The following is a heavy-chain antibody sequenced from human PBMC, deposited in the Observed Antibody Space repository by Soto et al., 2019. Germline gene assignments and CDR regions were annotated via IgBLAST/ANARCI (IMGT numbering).Heavy chain of an antibody. D-gene: IGHD1-1*01. J-gene: IGHJ3*01. CDR1: GFSFRTYG. CDR2: ISPK. CDR3: ARDDAFANENAFDL. Sequence: GGSLRLSCAVSGFSFRTYGFHWVRQPPGKGLQWVAVISPKGHSDSVEGRFTISRDNSKDTLYLQMNNLRAEDTAVYYCARDDAFANENAFDLWGQGTMVTVSS. V-gene: IGHV3-33*01.